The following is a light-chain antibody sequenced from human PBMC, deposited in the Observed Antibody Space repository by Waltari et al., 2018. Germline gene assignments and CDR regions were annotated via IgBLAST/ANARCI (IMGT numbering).Light chain of an antibody. CDR3: QQYGSSIMYT. CDR2: GAS. J-gene: IGKJ2*01. Sequence: ELTQSPGTLSLSPGERATLYCRASQSITKRYFAWYQQKPGQAPRLLIYGASSRAAGIPDRFSGAGSGTYFTLTISRLEPEDSAVYYCQQYGSSIMYTFGQGTKLEIK. CDR1: QSITKRY. V-gene: IGKV3-20*01.